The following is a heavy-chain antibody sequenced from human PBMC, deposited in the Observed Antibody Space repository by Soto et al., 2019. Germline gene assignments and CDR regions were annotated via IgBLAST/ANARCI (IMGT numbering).Heavy chain of an antibody. CDR1: GGTFSSYA. D-gene: IGHD3-16*01. J-gene: IGHJ6*02. V-gene: IGHV1-69*12. CDR2: IIPIFDTT. CDR3: VRGGVTGDYYSHGVDV. Sequence: QVQLVQSGAEVKKPGSSVKVSCKASGGTFSSYAISWVRQAPGQGLEWMGGIIPIFDTTNYAQKFQGRVSIPADVATSTAYMVLSSLRSEDTAGYYWVRGGVTGDYYSHGVDVWGQGTTVTVSS.